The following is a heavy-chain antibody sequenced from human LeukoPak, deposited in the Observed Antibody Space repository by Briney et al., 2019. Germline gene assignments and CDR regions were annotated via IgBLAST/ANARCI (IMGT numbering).Heavy chain of an antibody. J-gene: IGHJ6*02. CDR1: GGSFSGYY. Sequence: SETLSLTCAVYGGSFSGYYWSWIRQPPGKGLEWIGEINHSGSTNYNPSLKSRVTISVDTSKNQFSLKLSSVTAADTAVYYCARAHYYDLWSGYSRSGMDVWGQGTTVTVSS. D-gene: IGHD3-3*01. CDR2: INHSGST. CDR3: ARAHYYDLWSGYSRSGMDV. V-gene: IGHV4-34*01.